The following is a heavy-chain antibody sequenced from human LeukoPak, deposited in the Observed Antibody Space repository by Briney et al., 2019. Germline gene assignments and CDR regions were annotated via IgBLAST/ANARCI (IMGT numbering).Heavy chain of an antibody. CDR3: ARDMRDGFNWFDP. J-gene: IGHJ5*02. V-gene: IGHV1-2*02. Sequence: ASVKVSCKASGYTLTGYYMHWVRQAPGQGLEWMGWINPNSGGTNYAQKFQGRVTMTRDTSISTAYMELSRLRSDDTAVYYCARDMRDGFNWFDPWGQGTLVTVSS. D-gene: IGHD5-24*01. CDR1: GYTLTGYY. CDR2: INPNSGGT.